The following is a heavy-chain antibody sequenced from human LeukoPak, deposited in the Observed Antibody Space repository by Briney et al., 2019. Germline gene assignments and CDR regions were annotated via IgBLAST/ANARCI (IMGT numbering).Heavy chain of an antibody. V-gene: IGHV3-21*01. CDR2: MSGSSDI. J-gene: IGHJ5*02. D-gene: IGHD4/OR15-4a*01. CDR3: VRIPNSANFPNWFDP. Sequence: GGSLRLSCAASGFTFNTYAMSWVRQAPGKGLKWISSMSGSSDIYYADSVRGRFTISRDNAKNSLFLQMNSLRADDTAVYYCVRIPNSANFPNWFDPWGQGTLVTVSS. CDR1: GFTFNTYA.